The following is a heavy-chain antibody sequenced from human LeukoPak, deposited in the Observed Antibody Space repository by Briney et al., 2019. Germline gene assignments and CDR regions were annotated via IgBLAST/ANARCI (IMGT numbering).Heavy chain of an antibody. D-gene: IGHD4-17*01. Sequence: PGGSLRLSCAASGFTFSSYGMNWVRQAPGKGLEWVSFVSIGGSFIYYADSVKGRFTISRDDAKNSLYLQMNSLTAEDTAEYHCARNKINTVTTGWYFDLWGRGTLVSVSS. CDR2: VSIGGSFI. J-gene: IGHJ2*01. CDR3: ARNKINTVTTGWYFDL. CDR1: GFTFSSYG. V-gene: IGHV3-21*01.